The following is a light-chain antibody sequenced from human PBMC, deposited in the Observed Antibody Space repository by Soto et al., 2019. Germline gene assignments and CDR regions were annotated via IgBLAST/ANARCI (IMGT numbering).Light chain of an antibody. CDR3: QQYNSYSRT. CDR1: QRISTY. J-gene: IGKJ1*01. Sequence: DILMTQSPSSLSASVGDRVTITCRASQRISTYLNWYQQKPGKAPNLLIWDASTLQSGVPSRFSGSGSGTEFTLTISSLQPDDFATYYCQQYNSYSRTFGQGTKVDIK. V-gene: IGKV1-5*01. CDR2: DAS.